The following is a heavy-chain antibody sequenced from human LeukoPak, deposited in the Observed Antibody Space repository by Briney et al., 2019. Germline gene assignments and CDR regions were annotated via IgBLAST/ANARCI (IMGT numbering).Heavy chain of an antibody. V-gene: IGHV3-11*04. J-gene: IGHJ4*02. CDR3: ARERTPKHYYGSGTYDRYFDH. CDR1: GFTLSDYY. Sequence: GGSLRLSCVASGFTLSDYYMSWIRQAPGKGLEWISFISSSGSTKYYAGSVKGRFTISRDTTQNSLFLQMNSLRAEDTALYYCARERTPKHYYGSGTYDRYFDHWGQGTLVTVSS. D-gene: IGHD3-10*01. CDR2: ISSSGSTK.